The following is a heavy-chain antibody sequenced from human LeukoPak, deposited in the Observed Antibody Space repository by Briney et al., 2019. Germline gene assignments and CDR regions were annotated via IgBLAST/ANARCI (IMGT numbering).Heavy chain of an antibody. CDR2: INPNSGGT. V-gene: IGHV1-2*04. CDR3: ARAVAVAGELDAFDI. J-gene: IGHJ3*02. Sequence: ASVKVSCKASGYTFTSYYMHWVRQASGQGLEWMGWINPNSGGTNYAQKFQGWVTMTRDTSISTAYMELSRLRSDDTAVYYCARAVAVAGELDAFDIWGQGTMVTVSS. D-gene: IGHD6-19*01. CDR1: GYTFTSYY.